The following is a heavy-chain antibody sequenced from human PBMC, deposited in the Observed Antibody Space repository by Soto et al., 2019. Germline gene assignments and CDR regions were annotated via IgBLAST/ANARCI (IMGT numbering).Heavy chain of an antibody. CDR2: IWNDGIKK. Sequence: QVHLVESGGGVVQPGTSLRLSCAASGFTFSDHAMYWVRQAPGKGLEWVAVIWNDGIKKLYAESVKGRLTISRDNSKNILYLQINDLRVEDRGVYYCARDPERSIPRRGGVYGMDVWGQGTTVTVSS. CDR3: ARDPERSIPRRGGVYGMDV. V-gene: IGHV3-33*01. J-gene: IGHJ6*02. D-gene: IGHD2-2*02. CDR1: GFTFSDHA.